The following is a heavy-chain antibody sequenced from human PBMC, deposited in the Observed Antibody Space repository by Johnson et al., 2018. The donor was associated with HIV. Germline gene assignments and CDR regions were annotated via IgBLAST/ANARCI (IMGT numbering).Heavy chain of an antibody. V-gene: IGHV3-11*04. J-gene: IGHJ3*02. CDR2: ISSSGSTI. CDR1: GFTFSDYY. Sequence: VQLVESGGGVVQPGRSLRLSCAASGFTFSDYYMSWIRQAPGKGLEWVSYISSSGSTIYYADSVKGRFTISRDNSKNTLYLQMNSLRADDTAVYYCAKDLRWEDAFDIWGQGTMVTVSS. D-gene: IGHD1-26*01. CDR3: AKDLRWEDAFDI.